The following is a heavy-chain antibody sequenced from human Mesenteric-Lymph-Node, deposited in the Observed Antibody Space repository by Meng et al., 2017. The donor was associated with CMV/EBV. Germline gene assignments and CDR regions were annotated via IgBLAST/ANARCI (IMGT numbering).Heavy chain of an antibody. J-gene: IGHJ4*02. CDR3: ARHWNGGNSGGLSGFDY. Sequence: ASVKVSCKASGYTFTSYDINWVRQATGQGLEWMGWMNPNSGNTGYAQKFQGRVTMTRNTSISTAYMELSSLRSEDTAVYYCARHWNGGNSGGLSGFDYWGQGTLVTVSS. D-gene: IGHD4-23*01. V-gene: IGHV1-8*01. CDR2: MNPNSGNT. CDR1: GYTFTSYD.